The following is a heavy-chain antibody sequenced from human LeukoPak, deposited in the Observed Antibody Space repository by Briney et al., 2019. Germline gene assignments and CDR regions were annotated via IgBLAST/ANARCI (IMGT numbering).Heavy chain of an antibody. CDR2: IYYSGGT. CDR3: ARLREDRYDYYGVDV. Sequence: SETLSLTCTVSGGSISSYYWSWIRQPPGKGLEWIGYIYYSGGTNYNPSLKSRVTISVDTSKKQFSLKMNSVTAADTAVYFCARLREDRYDYYGVDVWCQGTTVTVSS. D-gene: IGHD3-10*01. V-gene: IGHV4-59*01. J-gene: IGHJ6*02. CDR1: GGSISSYY.